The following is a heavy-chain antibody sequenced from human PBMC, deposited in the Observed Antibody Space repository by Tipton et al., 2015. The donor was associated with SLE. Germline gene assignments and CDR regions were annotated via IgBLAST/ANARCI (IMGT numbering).Heavy chain of an antibody. CDR1: GFNVSSNY. CDR2: IYSGGST. Sequence: SLRLSCAASGFNVSSNYMSWVRQAPGKGLEWVSVIYSGGSTNYADSVKGRFTISRDKSKNTLYLQMNSLRAGGTAVYYCAIGAPTGFDYWGQGTLVTVSS. CDR3: AIGAPTGFDY. V-gene: IGHV3-66*02. D-gene: IGHD6-13*01. J-gene: IGHJ4*02.